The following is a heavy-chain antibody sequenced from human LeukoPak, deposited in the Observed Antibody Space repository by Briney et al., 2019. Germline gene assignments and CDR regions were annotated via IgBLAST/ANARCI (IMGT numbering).Heavy chain of an antibody. CDR1: GFTFNDYG. Sequence: QSGGSLRLSCAASGFTFNDYGMHWVRQAPGKGLDWVAVISYDGSNKYYADSVKGRFTISRDNSKNTLYLQMNSLRAEDTAVYYCARDAFRYYDSSDGGFDPWGQGTLVTVSS. CDR3: ARDAFRYYDSSDGGFDP. D-gene: IGHD3-22*01. CDR2: ISYDGSNK. V-gene: IGHV3-30*03. J-gene: IGHJ5*02.